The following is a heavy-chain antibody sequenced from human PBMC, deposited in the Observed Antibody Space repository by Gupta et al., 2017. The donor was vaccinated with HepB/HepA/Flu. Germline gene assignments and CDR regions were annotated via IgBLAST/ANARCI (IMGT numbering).Heavy chain of an antibody. CDR2: ISYTGST. CDR3: ARNLVSVAETWSGMDV. V-gene: IGHV4-39*01. D-gene: IGHD6-19*01. J-gene: IGHJ6*02. Sequence: QLQLQESGPGLVKPSETLSLTCTVSGGSISSGSYYWDWIRQPPGKGREWIGSISYTGSTYYNPTLKSRVTISLVTSKNQFSLKLSSVTAADTAVYYCARNLVSVAETWSGMDVWGQGTTVTVSS. CDR1: GGSISSGSYY.